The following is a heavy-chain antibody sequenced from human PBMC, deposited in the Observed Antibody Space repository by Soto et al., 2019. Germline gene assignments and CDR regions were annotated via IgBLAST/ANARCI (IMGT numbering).Heavy chain of an antibody. V-gene: IGHV4-31*03. D-gene: IGHD2-15*01. J-gene: IGHJ5*02. CDR2: IFHSGST. CDR1: RAFINSGGFY. Sequence: QVQLQESGPGLVKPSQTLSLTCSVSRAFINSGGFYYSWIRQPPGKGLEWLGYIFHSGSTLYNPSLRGRLTLPADTSRNQLSLPLTSVTAADTAVYYCVRGGIAGHWFDPWGQGILVTVSS. CDR3: VRGGIAGHWFDP.